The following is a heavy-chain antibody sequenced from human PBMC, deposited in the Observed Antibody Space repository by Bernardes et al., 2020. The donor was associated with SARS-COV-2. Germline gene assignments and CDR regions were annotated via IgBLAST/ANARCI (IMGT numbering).Heavy chain of an antibody. D-gene: IGHD3-10*01. CDR2: IYWDDDK. CDR3: VHRPLYGSGTIEY. CDR1: MLSLSHSGMG. J-gene: IGHJ4*02. V-gene: IGHV2-5*02. Sequence: SGPTLLKSTHSLTLSCTFSMLSLSHSGMGVVWIRPPPRRALGWPSLIYWDDDKRYRTSLKSRLTITKDTSKNQVVLTMTNMDPVDTGTYYGVHRPLYGSGTIEYWGQGTLVTVSS.